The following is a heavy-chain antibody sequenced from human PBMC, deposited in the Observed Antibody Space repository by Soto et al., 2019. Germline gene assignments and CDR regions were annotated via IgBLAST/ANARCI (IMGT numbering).Heavy chain of an antibody. CDR2: FYTSGSANT. CDR3: VRESGGGGYCSGGSCYGMDV. Sequence: QVQLQESGPGLVKPSETLSLTCIVSGASISGYYWSWVRQPAGKGLEWIGRFYTSGSANTNYNPSRTSRVTMSVDTSKYHCALKVTSVTAADTAVYYCVRESGGGGYCSGGSCYGMDVWGQGTTVTVSS. J-gene: IGHJ6*02. D-gene: IGHD2-15*01. CDR1: GASISGYY. V-gene: IGHV4-4*07.